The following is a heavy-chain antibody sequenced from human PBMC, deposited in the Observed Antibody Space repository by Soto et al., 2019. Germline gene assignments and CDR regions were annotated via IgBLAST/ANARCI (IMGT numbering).Heavy chain of an antibody. CDR2: IFYSGMT. V-gene: IGHV4-30-4*01. J-gene: IGHJ4*02. D-gene: IGHD5-18*01. CDR1: GGSISNVDYY. CDR3: ARIQRDAAMGHFDY. Sequence: QVQLQESGPGLVKPSQTLSLTCTVSGGSISNVDYYWSWVRQSPGKGLEWIGYIFYSGMTDYNPSLKSRASIXGXTXXNQFSLKLSSVTAADTGVYFCARIQRDAAMGHFDYWGQGTLVTVSS.